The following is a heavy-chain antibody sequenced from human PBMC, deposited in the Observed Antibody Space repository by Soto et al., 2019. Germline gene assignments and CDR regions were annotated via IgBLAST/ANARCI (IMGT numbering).Heavy chain of an antibody. V-gene: IGHV3-15*07. CDR2: IKSKTDGGTI. D-gene: IGHD2-15*01. CDR3: TTTKSPVAY. CDR1: GFTFTNAW. J-gene: IGHJ4*02. Sequence: GGSLRLSCAASGFTFTNAWMNWVRQAPGKGLEWVGRIKSKTDGGTIDYAAPVKDRFTISRDDSRDTLYLQMNSLKTEDTALYYCTTTKSPVAYWGQGSLVTVSS.